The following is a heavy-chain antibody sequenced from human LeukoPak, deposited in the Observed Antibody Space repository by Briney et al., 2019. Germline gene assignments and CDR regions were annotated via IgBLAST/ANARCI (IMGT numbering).Heavy chain of an antibody. CDR2: INHSGST. J-gene: IGHJ4*02. Sequence: NPSETLSLTCAVYGGSFSGYYWSWIRQPPGKGLEWIGEINHSGSTNYNPSLKSRVTISVDTSKNQFSLRLSSVTAADTAVYYCARAPYYYGSGSYNYWGQGTLVTVSS. D-gene: IGHD3-10*01. CDR1: GGSFSGYY. V-gene: IGHV4-34*01. CDR3: ARAPYYYGSGSYNY.